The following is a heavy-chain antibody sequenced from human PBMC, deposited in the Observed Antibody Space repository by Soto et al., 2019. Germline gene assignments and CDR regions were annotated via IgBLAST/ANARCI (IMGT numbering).Heavy chain of an antibody. CDR1: GFTFSTYT. Sequence: LRLSCAASGFTFSTYTMSWVRQPPGKGLEWVSAVLQTGSSTFYADSVKGRFTISRDNSKNTLYLQMNNLRAEDTAIYYCAKDFTPDGYWDFDYWGQGTLVTVSS. V-gene: IGHV3-23*01. CDR3: AKDFTPDGYWDFDY. D-gene: IGHD4-17*01. CDR2: VLQTGSST. J-gene: IGHJ4*02.